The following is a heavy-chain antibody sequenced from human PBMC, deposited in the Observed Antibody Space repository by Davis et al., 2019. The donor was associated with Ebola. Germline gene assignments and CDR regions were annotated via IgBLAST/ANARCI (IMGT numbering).Heavy chain of an antibody. CDR3: TSHEWELRSY. V-gene: IGHV3-15*07. CDR2: IKSKTDGGTT. D-gene: IGHD1-26*01. Sequence: GESLKISCAASGFSFTSYSMNWVRQAPGKGLEWVGRIKSKTDGGTTDYAAPVKGRFTISRDDSKNTLYLQMNSLKTEDTAVYYCTSHEWELRSYWGQGTLVTVSS. J-gene: IGHJ4*02. CDR1: GFSFTSYS.